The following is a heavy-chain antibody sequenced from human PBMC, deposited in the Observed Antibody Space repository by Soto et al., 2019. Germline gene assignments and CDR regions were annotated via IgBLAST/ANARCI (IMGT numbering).Heavy chain of an antibody. D-gene: IGHD4-17*01. V-gene: IGHV3-53*01. Sequence: GGSLRLSCAASGFTVSSNYMSWVRQAPGKGLEWVSVIYSGGSTYYADSVKGRFTISRDNSKNTLYLQMNSLRAEDTAVYYCARANAVTTYYYYGMDVWGQGTTVTVSS. CDR2: IYSGGST. CDR3: ARANAVTTYYYYGMDV. J-gene: IGHJ6*02. CDR1: GFTVSSNY.